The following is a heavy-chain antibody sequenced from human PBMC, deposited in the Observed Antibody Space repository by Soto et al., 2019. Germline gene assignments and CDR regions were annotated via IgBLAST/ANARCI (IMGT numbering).Heavy chain of an antibody. CDR2: IHNDGSTT. V-gene: IGHV3-74*01. Sequence: TGGSLRLSCAASGFTFSSYWMHWVRQAPGKGLMCVSRIHNDGSTTRYADSVKGRFTISRDNAKNTLYLQMSSLRVEDTAVYYCARDNWNSYWGQGTLVTVSS. J-gene: IGHJ4*01. D-gene: IGHD1-7*01. CDR3: ARDNWNSY. CDR1: GFTFSSYW.